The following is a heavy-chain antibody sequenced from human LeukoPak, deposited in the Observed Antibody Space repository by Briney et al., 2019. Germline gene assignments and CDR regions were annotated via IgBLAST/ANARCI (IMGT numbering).Heavy chain of an antibody. V-gene: IGHV4-34*01. Sequence: SETLSLTCAVYGGSFSGYYWGWIRQPPGKGLEWIREINHSGSTNYNPSLKSRVTISVDTSKNQFSLKLSSVTAADTAVYYCARVLVAATRLSSGFDPWGQGTLVTVSS. CDR1: GGSFSGYY. CDR3: ARVLVAATRLSSGFDP. CDR2: INHSGST. D-gene: IGHD2-15*01. J-gene: IGHJ5*02.